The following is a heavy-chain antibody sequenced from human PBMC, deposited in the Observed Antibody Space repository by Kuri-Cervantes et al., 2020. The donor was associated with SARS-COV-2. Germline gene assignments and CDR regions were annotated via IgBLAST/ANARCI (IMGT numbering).Heavy chain of an antibody. V-gene: IGHV1-46*01. CDR1: GYTFTSYY. Sequence: ASVKVSCKASGYTFTSYYMHWVRQAPGQGLEWMGIINPSGGGTNYAQKFQGRVTMTRDTSISTAYMELSSLRSEDTAVYYCARDWGRYPRDPWGQGTLVTVSS. CDR3: ARDWGRYPRDP. D-gene: IGHD3-16*01. J-gene: IGHJ5*02. CDR2: INPSGGGT.